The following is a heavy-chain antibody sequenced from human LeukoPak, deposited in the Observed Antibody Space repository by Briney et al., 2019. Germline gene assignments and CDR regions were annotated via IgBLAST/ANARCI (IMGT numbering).Heavy chain of an antibody. CDR1: GYKFTNYY. CDR2: MNPSGDTT. V-gene: IGHV1-46*01. D-gene: IGHD3-9*01. J-gene: IGHJ4*02. Sequence: ASVKVSCKTSGYKFTNYYMHWVRQAPGHGLEWMGIMNPSGDTTTYAEKFQGRVTMTRDTSTSTVYMELSSLRSEDTAVYYCARGGALRYFEWFSAYWGQGTLVTVSS. CDR3: ARGGALRYFEWFSAY.